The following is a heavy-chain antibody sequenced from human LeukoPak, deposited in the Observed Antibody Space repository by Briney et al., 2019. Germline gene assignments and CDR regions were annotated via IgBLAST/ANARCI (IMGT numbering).Heavy chain of an antibody. CDR2: ISGSGGST. V-gene: IGHV3-23*01. CDR1: GFTFSSYA. Sequence: GRSLRLSCAASGFTFSSYAMSWVRQAPGKGLEWVSAISGSGGSTYYADSVKGRFTISRDNSKNTLYLQMNSLRAEDTAVYYCARDLRSYYYDSSGYYLGGDYWGQGTLVTVSS. J-gene: IGHJ4*02. D-gene: IGHD3-22*01. CDR3: ARDLRSYYYDSSGYYLGGDY.